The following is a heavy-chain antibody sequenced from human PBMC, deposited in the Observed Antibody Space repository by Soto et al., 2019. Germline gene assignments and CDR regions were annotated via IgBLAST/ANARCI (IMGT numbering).Heavy chain of an antibody. CDR1: GFTFSSYA. CDR3: XXXXRSGRHAFDI. D-gene: IGHD3-10*01. CDR2: ISYDGSNK. V-gene: IGHV3-30-3*01. J-gene: IGHJ3*02. Sequence: ESGGGVVQPGRSLSLSCAASGFTFSSYAMHWVRQAPGKGLEWVAVISYDGSNKYYADSVKGRFTISRDNSKNTLYLQMNSLRAEDXXXXXXXXXXRSGRHAFDIWGQGT.